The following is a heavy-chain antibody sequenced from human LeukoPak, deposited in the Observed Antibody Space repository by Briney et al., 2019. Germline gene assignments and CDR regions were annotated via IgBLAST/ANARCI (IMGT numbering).Heavy chain of an antibody. Sequence: SETLSLTCHVHGGTNSANYRCLIRQPPGKGLEWIGYIYYSGSTNYNPSLKSRVTISVDTSKNQISLKLSSVTAADTAVYYCARVGISLAGTADYYYGMDVWGQGTTVTVSS. CDR1: GGTNSANY. CDR3: ARVGISLAGTADYYYGMDV. J-gene: IGHJ6*02. V-gene: IGHV4-59*01. CDR2: IYYSGST. D-gene: IGHD6-19*01.